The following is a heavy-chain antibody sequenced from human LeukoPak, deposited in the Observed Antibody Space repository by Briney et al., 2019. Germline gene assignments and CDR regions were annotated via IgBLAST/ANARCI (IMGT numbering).Heavy chain of an antibody. J-gene: IGHJ5*02. Sequence: SETLSLTCTVSGGSISNYYWSWIRNPPGPGLGRMGYISYSGSATYNPSLKRRVTISVDTSKNQFSLKVSPVTAADTAVYYCARDSTDWNGRWFDPWGQGTLVTVSS. CDR2: ISYSGSA. V-gene: IGHV4-59*01. CDR3: ARDSTDWNGRWFDP. D-gene: IGHD1-1*01. CDR1: GGSISNYY.